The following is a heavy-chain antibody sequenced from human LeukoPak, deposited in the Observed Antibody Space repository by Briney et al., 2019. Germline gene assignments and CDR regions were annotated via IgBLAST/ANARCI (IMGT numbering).Heavy chain of an antibody. CDR3: ARDSRLQSARNSYHFDY. CDR1: GFTFSGYS. D-gene: IGHD4-11*01. J-gene: IGHJ4*02. CDR2: ISSSSSYI. V-gene: IGHV3-21*01. Sequence: PGGSLRLTCAASGFTFSGYSMNWVRQAPGKGLEWVSSISSSSSYIYYADSLKGRFTISRDNAKNSLYLQMNSLRAEDTAVYYCARDSRLQSARNSYHFDYWGQGTLVTVSS.